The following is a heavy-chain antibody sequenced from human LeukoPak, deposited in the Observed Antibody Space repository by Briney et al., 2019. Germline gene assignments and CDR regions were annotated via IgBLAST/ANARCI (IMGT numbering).Heavy chain of an antibody. J-gene: IGHJ4*02. V-gene: IGHV5-51*01. Sequence: GESLKISCKGSGYSFTSYWIGWVRQMPGKGLEWMGIIYPGDSDTRYSPSFQGQVTISADKSISTAYLQWSSLKASDTAMYYCVRSGPDLGYSSGWYGGAVDYWGQGTLVTVSS. CDR1: GYSFTSYW. D-gene: IGHD6-19*01. CDR2: IYPGDSDT. CDR3: VRSGPDLGYSSGWYGGAVDY.